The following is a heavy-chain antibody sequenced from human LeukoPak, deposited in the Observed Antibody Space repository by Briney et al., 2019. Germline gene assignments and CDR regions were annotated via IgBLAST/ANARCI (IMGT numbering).Heavy chain of an antibody. Sequence: SVTVSCKASGGTFSSYAISWVRQAPGQGLEWMGGIIPIFGTANYAQKFQGRVTITADESTSTAYMELSSLRSEDTAVYYCAREVFRGGYGQGDYWGQGTLVTVSS. CDR3: AREVFRGGYGQGDY. V-gene: IGHV1-69*01. J-gene: IGHJ4*02. CDR2: IIPIFGTA. D-gene: IGHD5-12*01. CDR1: GGTFSSYA.